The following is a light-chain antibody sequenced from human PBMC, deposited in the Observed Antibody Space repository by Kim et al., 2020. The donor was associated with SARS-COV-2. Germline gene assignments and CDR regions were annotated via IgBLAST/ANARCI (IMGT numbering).Light chain of an antibody. CDR3: CSYTNSGTYV. CDR2: DVT. CDR1: NSDVGGQKY. J-gene: IGLJ1*01. Sequence: QSITISCTGTNSDVGGQKYVSWYQQHPGKAPKLMIFDVTNRPSGISDRFSGSKSGNTASLTISGLRAEDEADYYCCSYTNSGTYVFGSGTKVTVL. V-gene: IGLV2-14*03.